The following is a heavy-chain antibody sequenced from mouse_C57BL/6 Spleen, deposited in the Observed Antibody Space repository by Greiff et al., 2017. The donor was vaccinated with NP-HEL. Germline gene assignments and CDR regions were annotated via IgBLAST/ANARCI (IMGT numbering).Heavy chain of an antibody. J-gene: IGHJ1*03. CDR2: ISDGGSYT. V-gene: IGHV5-4*03. D-gene: IGHD2-4*01. CDR1: GFTFSSYA. CDR3: ARRLYDDYDGYFDV. Sequence: DVKLVESGGGLVKPGGSLKLSCAASGFTFSSYAMSWVRQTPEKRLEWVATISDGGSYTYYPDNVKGRFTISRDNAKNNLYLQMSHLKSEDTAMYYCARRLYDDYDGYFDVWGTGTTVTVSS.